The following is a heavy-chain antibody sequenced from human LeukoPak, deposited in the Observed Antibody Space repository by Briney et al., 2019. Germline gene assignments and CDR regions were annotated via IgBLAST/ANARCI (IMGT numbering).Heavy chain of an antibody. CDR3: AKGSGSSCYSPCDY. Sequence: PGGSLRLSCAASGLTFRNYAMSWVSQAPGKGLEWVSVICANDGNTYYADAVKGRFTISRDNSKDTLYLQMDSLRAEDTAVYYCAKGSGSSCYSPCDYWGQGILVTVSS. D-gene: IGHD2-15*01. CDR2: ICANDGNT. CDR1: GLTFRNYA. J-gene: IGHJ4*02. V-gene: IGHV3-23*01.